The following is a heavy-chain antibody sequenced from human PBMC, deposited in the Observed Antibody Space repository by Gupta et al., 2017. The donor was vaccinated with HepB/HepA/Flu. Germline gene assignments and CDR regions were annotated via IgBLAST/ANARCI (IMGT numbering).Heavy chain of an antibody. CDR3: ARIYNYALDY. D-gene: IGHD5-18*01. J-gene: IGHJ4*02. Sequence: EVQLVESGGGLVQPGGSLRISCAASEFTVSDSYMTWVRQAPGKRLEWASSIYSGGSTYYADSVKGRFTISRDNSKNTLYLHMNSLRAEDTAVYYCARIYNYALDYWGQGTLVTVSS. CDR2: IYSGGST. V-gene: IGHV3-66*01. CDR1: EFTVSDSY.